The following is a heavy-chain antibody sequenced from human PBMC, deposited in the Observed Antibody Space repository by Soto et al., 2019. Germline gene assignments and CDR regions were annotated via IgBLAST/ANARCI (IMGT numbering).Heavy chain of an antibody. V-gene: IGHV4-4*02. CDR2: IYHIGST. D-gene: IGHD6-13*01. J-gene: IGHJ4*01. CDR1: GGSISSPNL. Sequence: SETLSLTCAVSGGSISSPNLWTWVRQPPGKGLEWIGEIYHIGSTTFNPSLKSRVTVSVDKSKNHFSLKLSSVTAADTAVFYCARSPRSIAAGGIDFRGQGILVTVSS. CDR3: ARSPRSIAAGGIDF.